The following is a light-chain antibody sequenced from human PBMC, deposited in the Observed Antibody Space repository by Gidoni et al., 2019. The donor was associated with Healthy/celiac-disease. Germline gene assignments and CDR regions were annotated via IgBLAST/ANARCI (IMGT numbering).Light chain of an antibody. CDR2: KAS. J-gene: IGKJ1*01. Sequence: DIQMTQSPSTLSASVGDRVTITCRASQSISSWLAWYQQKPGKAPNLLIYKASSFESGVPSRFSGSGSGTEFTLTISSLQPDDFATYYCQQYNSYSGTFXQXTKVEIK. CDR3: QQYNSYSGT. V-gene: IGKV1-5*03. CDR1: QSISSW.